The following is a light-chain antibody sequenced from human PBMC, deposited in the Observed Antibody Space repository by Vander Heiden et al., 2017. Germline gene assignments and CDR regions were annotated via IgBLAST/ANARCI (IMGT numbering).Light chain of an antibody. Sequence: QSVLTQPPSVSGAPGQRVTSSSTGSCSNIGAVYDVHWYQQLPVTAPTLLLYVNSNRPSVVPDRFSCSKSGPSASLAITGLQAEDEADYYCQSYDSSLSGSVFGTGTKVTVL. CDR3: QSYDSSLSGSV. CDR2: VNS. V-gene: IGLV1-40*01. J-gene: IGLJ1*01. CDR1: CSNIGAVYD.